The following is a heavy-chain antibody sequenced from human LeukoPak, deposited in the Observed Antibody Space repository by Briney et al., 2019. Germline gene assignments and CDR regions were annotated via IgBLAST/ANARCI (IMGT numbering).Heavy chain of an antibody. CDR2: ISSASTYT. D-gene: IGHD3-9*01. J-gene: IGHJ3*02. Sequence: PGGSLRLSCAASGFTFSNFYMSWIRQAPGKGLEWVSFISSASTYTNFADSVKGRFTVSRDNAKNSLFLQMNSLGAEDTAVYYCAKFLTGQYDAFDIWGQGTMVTVSA. V-gene: IGHV3-11*03. CDR1: GFTFSNFY. CDR3: AKFLTGQYDAFDI.